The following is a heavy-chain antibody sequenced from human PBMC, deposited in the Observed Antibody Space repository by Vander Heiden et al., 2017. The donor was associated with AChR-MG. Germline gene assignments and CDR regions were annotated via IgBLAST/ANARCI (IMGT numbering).Heavy chain of an antibody. J-gene: IGHJ4*02. CDR3: TRGTPGTTKGDYFDY. D-gene: IGHD1-1*01. CDR2: IDTAGDT. Sequence: EVQLVESGGGLVQPGGSLRLSCAASGFSFSSYDMHWVRQGTGKGLEWVSGIDTAGDTYYPGSVKGRFTISRENAKNSLFLQMNSLRAEDTAIYYCTRGTPGTTKGDYFDYWGQGSLVTVSS. CDR1: GFSFSSYD. V-gene: IGHV3-13*01.